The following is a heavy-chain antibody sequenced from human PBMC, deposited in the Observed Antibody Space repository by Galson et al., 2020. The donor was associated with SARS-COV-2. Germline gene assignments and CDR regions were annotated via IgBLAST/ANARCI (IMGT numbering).Heavy chain of an antibody. CDR2: ISYDGSNK. CDR3: AKDSEIVVVSSRDLDY. CDR1: GFTFSSYG. Sequence: GESLKISCAASGFTFSSYGMHWVRQAPGKGLEWVAVISYDGSNKYYADSVKGRFTISRDNSKNTLYLQMNSLRAEDTAVYYCAKDSEIVVVSSRDLDYWGQGTLVTVSS. J-gene: IGHJ4*02. D-gene: IGHD3-22*01. V-gene: IGHV3-30*18.